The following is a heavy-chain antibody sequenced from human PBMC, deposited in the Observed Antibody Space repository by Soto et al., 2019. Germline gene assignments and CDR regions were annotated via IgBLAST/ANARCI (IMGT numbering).Heavy chain of an antibody. CDR3: ARDRKLDLPGTYYYYGMDL. CDR2: ISSSGTV. Sequence: SETLSLTCSVSGGSIRDYFWTWIRQSPGRGLAWIGYISSSGTVKYNSSLKSRVTISLDRSRNQFSLKLSSVTAADTAVYFCARDRKLDLPGTYYYYGMDLWVQATSVTGS. CDR1: GGSIRDYF. D-gene: IGHD1-1*01. J-gene: IGHJ6*02. V-gene: IGHV4-59*01.